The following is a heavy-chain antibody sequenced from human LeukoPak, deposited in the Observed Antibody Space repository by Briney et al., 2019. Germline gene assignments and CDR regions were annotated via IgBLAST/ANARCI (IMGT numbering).Heavy chain of an antibody. Sequence: PGGSLSLSCAASGFTFSSYAMSWIRQAPGKGLEWVSSLSGSGGSAYFADSVKGRFTISRDNSKNTLYLQMNSLRVEDTAIYYCAKESGHFDFWGQGTLVTVSS. CDR1: GFTFSSYA. CDR2: LSGSGGSA. V-gene: IGHV3-23*01. CDR3: AKESGHFDF. J-gene: IGHJ4*02.